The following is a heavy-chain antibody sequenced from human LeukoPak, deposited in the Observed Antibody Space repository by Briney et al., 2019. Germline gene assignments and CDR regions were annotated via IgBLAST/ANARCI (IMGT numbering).Heavy chain of an antibody. V-gene: IGHV1-69*04. CDR2: IIPILGIA. CDR1: GGTFSSYA. D-gene: IGHD2-8*01. Sequence: ASVKVSCKASGGTFSSYAISWVRQAPGQGLEWMGRIIPILGIANYAQKFQGRVTITADKSTSTAYMELSSLRSEDTAVYYCARETPVLMLLGLMDVWGKGTTVTVSS. CDR3: ARETPVLMLLGLMDV. J-gene: IGHJ6*03.